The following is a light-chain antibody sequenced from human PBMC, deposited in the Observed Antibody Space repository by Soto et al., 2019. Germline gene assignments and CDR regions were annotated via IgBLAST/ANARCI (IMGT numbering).Light chain of an antibody. J-gene: IGLJ3*02. V-gene: IGLV1-51*02. CDR2: ENN. CDR1: SSNIGNNY. Sequence: QSVLTQPPSVSAAPGQKVSISCSGSSSNIGNNYVFWYQQLPGTAPKLLIYENNKRPPGIPDRFSGSKSGTSATLGITGLQTGDEADYYCGTWDSSLSAWVFGGGTKLTVL. CDR3: GTWDSSLSAWV.